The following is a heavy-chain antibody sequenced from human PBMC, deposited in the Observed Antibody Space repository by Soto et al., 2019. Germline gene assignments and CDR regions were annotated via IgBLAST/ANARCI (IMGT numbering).Heavy chain of an antibody. CDR1: GFTFSSYE. CDR2: ISSSGSTI. CDR3: ARDHKGGYYCYVMDV. V-gene: IGHV3-48*03. J-gene: IGHJ6*02. D-gene: IGHD6-25*01. Sequence: GGSLRLSCAASGFTFSSYEMNWVRQAPGKGLEWDSYISSSGSTIYYADSVKGRFTISRDNAKNSLYLQMNSLRAEETAVYYCARDHKGGYYCYVMDVWGQGTTVPVYS.